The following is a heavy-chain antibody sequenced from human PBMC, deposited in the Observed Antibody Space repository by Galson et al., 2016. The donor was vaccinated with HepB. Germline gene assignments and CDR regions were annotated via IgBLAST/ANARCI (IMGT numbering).Heavy chain of an antibody. V-gene: IGHV1-3*01. D-gene: IGHD3/OR15-3a*01. CDR1: GYTFTSYA. CDR2: ISAGNGDT. J-gene: IGHJ1*01. Sequence: SVKVSCKASGYTFTSYAIHWVRQAPGQRPEWMGWISAGNGDTKYSQRLHDRVTITRDKSASTVFMQLSSLTSEDTAVYYCAKSLGAGTVVGPVYLHHWGQGTLVTVSS. CDR3: AKSLGAGTVVGPVYLHH.